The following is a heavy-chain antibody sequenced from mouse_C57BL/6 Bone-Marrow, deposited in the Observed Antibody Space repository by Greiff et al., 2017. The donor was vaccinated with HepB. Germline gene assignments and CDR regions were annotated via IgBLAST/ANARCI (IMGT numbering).Heavy chain of an antibody. CDR1: GYTFTSYW. D-gene: IGHD1-1*01. CDR2: IHPNSGST. J-gene: IGHJ2*01. V-gene: IGHV1-64*01. Sequence: VQLQQPGAELVKPGASVKLSCKASGYTFTSYWMHWVKQRPGQGLEWIGMIHPNSGSTNYNEKFKSKATLTVDKSSSTAYMQLSSLTSEDSAVYDCARFTTVVAYYFDYWGQGTTLTVSS. CDR3: ARFTTVVAYYFDY.